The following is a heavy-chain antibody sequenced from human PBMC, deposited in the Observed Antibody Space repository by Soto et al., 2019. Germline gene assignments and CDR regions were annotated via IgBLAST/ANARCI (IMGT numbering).Heavy chain of an antibody. CDR1: GYTFSSYA. Sequence: ASVKVSCKASGYTFSSYAMHWVRQAPGQRLEWMGWINAGNGNTKYSQKFQGRVTITRDTSASTAYMELSSLRSEDTAVYYCAKPAHYDSSSSSAFDIWGQGTMVTVSS. V-gene: IGHV1-3*01. J-gene: IGHJ3*02. CDR2: INAGNGNT. CDR3: AKPAHYDSSSSSAFDI. D-gene: IGHD3-22*01.